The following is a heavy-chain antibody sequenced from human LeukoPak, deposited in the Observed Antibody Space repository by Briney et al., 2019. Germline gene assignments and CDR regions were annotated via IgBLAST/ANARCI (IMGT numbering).Heavy chain of an antibody. CDR2: MYYSGST. CDR3: ARQPPSHRYYFDY. CDR1: GGSISSSSNY. V-gene: IGHV4-39*07. Sequence: SETLSLTCTVSGGSISSSSNYWGRIRQPPGKGLEWIGSMYYSGSTYYNPSLKSRVTISVDTSKSQFSLKLSSVTAAETAVYYCARQPPSHRYYFDYWGQGTLVTVSS. J-gene: IGHJ4*02.